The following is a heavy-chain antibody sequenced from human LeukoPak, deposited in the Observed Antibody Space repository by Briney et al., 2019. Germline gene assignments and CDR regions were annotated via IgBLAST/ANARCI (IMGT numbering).Heavy chain of an antibody. D-gene: IGHD4-17*01. CDR3: ARAGYGAFRIFDL. CDR1: GGSFSGYY. CDR2: INHSGST. J-gene: IGHJ2*01. V-gene: IGHV4-34*01. Sequence: SGTLSLTCAVYGGSFSGYYWSWIRQPPGKGLEWIGEINHSGSTNYNPSLKSRVTISVDTSKNQFSLKLSSVTAADTAVYYCARAGYGAFRIFDLWGRGTLVTVSS.